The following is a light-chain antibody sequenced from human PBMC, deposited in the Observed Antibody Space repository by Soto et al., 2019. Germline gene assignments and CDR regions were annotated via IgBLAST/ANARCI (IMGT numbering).Light chain of an antibody. CDR1: QSVSSW. CDR2: KAS. Sequence: DIQMTQSPSTLSASVGDRVNITCRASQSVSSWLAWYQQKPGKAPKLLIYKASSLQSGVPSRFSGSGSGTEFSLSISSLQPDDFATYYCQQYNGFSRTFGQGT. J-gene: IGKJ1*01. V-gene: IGKV1-5*03. CDR3: QQYNGFSRT.